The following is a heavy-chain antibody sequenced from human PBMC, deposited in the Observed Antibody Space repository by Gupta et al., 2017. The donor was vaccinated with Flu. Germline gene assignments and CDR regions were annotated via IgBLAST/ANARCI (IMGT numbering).Heavy chain of an antibody. CDR3: ARVGWGTDLYYGMDV. Sequence: QVQLVQSGAEVQKPGSSVKVSCKASGGTFSSYAISWVRQHPGQGLEWMGGIIPIFGTANYAQKFQGRVTITADKSTSTAYMELSSLRSEDTAVYYCARVGWGTDLYYGMDVWGQGTTVTVSS. V-gene: IGHV1-69*06. D-gene: IGHD2-8*02. J-gene: IGHJ6*02. CDR1: GGTFSSYA. CDR2: IIPIFGTA.